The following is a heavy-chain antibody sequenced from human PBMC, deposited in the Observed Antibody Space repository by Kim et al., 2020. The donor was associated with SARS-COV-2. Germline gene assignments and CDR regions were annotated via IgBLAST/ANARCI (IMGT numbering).Heavy chain of an antibody. CDR3: ARESDPYSGWVDY. J-gene: IGHJ4*02. Sequence: YAKKFQGRVTMTRDTSTSTVYMELSSLRSEDTAVYYCARESDPYSGWVDYWGQGTLVTVSS. V-gene: IGHV1-46*01. D-gene: IGHD6-19*01.